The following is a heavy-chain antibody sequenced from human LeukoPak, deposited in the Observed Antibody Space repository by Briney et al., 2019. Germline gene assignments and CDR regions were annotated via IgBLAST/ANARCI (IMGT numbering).Heavy chain of an antibody. Sequence: ASVKVSCKASGYTFTGYYMHGVRQAPGQGLEWMGWINPNSGGTNYAQKFQGRVTMTRDTAISTAYMELSSLRSDDTAVYYCARLTMVRGVTDYWGQGTLVTVSS. CDR2: INPNSGGT. V-gene: IGHV1-2*02. J-gene: IGHJ4*02. D-gene: IGHD3-10*01. CDR3: ARLTMVRGVTDY. CDR1: GYTFTGYY.